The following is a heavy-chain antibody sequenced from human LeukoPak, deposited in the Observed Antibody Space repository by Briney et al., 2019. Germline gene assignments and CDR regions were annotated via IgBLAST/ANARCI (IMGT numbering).Heavy chain of an antibody. CDR3: AKEDYYDSSGYSVYFDY. V-gene: IGHV3-23*01. J-gene: IGHJ4*02. D-gene: IGHD3-22*01. CDR2: ISGSGGST. Sequence: GGSLRLSCAASGFTFSSYAMSWVRQAPGKGLEWVSAISGSGGSTYYADSVKGRFTISRDNSKNTLYLQMNSLRAEDTAVSYCAKEDYYDSSGYSVYFDYWGQGTLVTVSS. CDR1: GFTFSSYA.